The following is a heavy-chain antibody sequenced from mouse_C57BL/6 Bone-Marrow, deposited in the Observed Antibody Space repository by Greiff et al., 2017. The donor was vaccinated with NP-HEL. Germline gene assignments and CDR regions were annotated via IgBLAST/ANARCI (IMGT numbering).Heavy chain of an antibody. CDR1: GYTFTDYN. J-gene: IGHJ4*01. Sequence: EVKLQQSGPELVKPGASVKIPCKASGYTFTDYNMDWVKQSHGKSLEWIGDINPNNGGTIYNQKFKGKATLTVDKSSSTDYMELRSLTSEDTAVYYCARRENWGYAMDYWGQGTSVTVSS. V-gene: IGHV1-18*01. CDR3: ARRENWGYAMDY. CDR2: INPNNGGT. D-gene: IGHD4-1*01.